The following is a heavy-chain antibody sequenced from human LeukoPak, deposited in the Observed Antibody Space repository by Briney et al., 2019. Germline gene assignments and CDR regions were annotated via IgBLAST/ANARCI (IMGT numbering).Heavy chain of an antibody. J-gene: IGHJ3*02. CDR3: ARVRHGPEAFDI. D-gene: IGHD1-14*01. Sequence: SQTLSLTCTISGDSFSSNSAPWNWIRQSPSRGLEWLGRTYYRSKWYNDYAVSVKSRITITPDTSKNQFSLQLNSVTPEDTAVYYCARVRHGPEAFDIWGQGTMATVSS. CDR2: TYYRSKWYN. V-gene: IGHV6-1*01. CDR1: GDSFSSNSAP.